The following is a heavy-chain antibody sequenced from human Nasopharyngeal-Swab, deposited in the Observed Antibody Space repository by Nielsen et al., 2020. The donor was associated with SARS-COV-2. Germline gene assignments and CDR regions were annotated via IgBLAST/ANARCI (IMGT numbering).Heavy chain of an antibody. J-gene: IGHJ4*02. D-gene: IGHD3-22*01. CDR3: ARGFWYDYDSIAYPTAFDY. V-gene: IGHV5-51*01. CDR2: IYPDDSNT. Sequence: VRQAPGKGLEWMGIIYPDDSNTGYSPSFQGHVTISVDKSTTSAYLQWSSLKASDSGIFYCARGFWYDYDSIAYPTAFDYWGQGTLVTVSS.